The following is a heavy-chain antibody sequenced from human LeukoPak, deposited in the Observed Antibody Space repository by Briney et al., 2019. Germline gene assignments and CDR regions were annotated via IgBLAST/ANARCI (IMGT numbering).Heavy chain of an antibody. J-gene: IGHJ4*02. V-gene: IGHV3-23*01. CDR3: AKGKDKTAGDSSGPIDY. CDR1: GLTFSSYA. CDR2: ISGSGGST. Sequence: PGGSLRLSCAASGLTFSSYAMSWVRQAPGKGLEWVSAISGSGGSTYYADSVKGRFTISRDNSKNTLYLQMNSLRAEDTAVYYCAKGKDKTAGDSSGPIDYWGQGTLVTVSS. D-gene: IGHD3-22*01.